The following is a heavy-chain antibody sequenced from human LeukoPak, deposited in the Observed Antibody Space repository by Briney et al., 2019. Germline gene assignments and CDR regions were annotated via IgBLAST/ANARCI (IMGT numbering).Heavy chain of an antibody. CDR1: GFTFSDYA. CDR2: ITGDGNIK. V-gene: IGHV3-30*02. CDR3: AKERLYSGSSFSY. Sequence: GSLRLSCAASGFTFSDYAMHWVRQAPGKGLEWLTFITGDGNIKFHADSVKGRFSVSRGNSKNTQYLQMTSLRPEDTAVYYCAKERLYSGSSFSYWGQGTLVTVSS. J-gene: IGHJ4*02. D-gene: IGHD1-26*01.